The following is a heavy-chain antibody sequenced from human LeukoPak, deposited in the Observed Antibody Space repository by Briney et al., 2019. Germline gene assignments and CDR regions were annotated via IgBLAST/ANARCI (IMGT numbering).Heavy chain of an antibody. V-gene: IGHV1-46*01. CDR2: INPSGGSR. J-gene: IGHJ6*02. CDR3: AQGYYYGSGSPTPYYYYGMDV. Sequence: ASVKVSCKASGYTFTSYYMHWVRQAPGQGLEWVGVINPSGGSRNYAQKFQGRVTITADKSTSTAYMELSSLRSEDTAVYYCAQGYYYGSGSPTPYYYYGMDVWGQGTTVTVSS. CDR1: GYTFTSYY. D-gene: IGHD3-10*01.